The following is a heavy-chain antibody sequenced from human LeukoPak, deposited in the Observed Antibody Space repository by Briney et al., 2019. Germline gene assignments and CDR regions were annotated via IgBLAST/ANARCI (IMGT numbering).Heavy chain of an antibody. CDR2: ISYDGSNK. CDR1: GFTFSSYA. J-gene: IGHJ4*02. Sequence: GGSLRLSCAASGFTFSSYAMHWVRQAPGKGLEWVAVISYDGSNKYYADSVKGRFTISRDNSKNTLYLQMNSLRAEDTAVYYCARGVDTAMVNPVYWGQGTLVTVSS. V-gene: IGHV3-30-3*01. D-gene: IGHD5-18*01. CDR3: ARGVDTAMVNPVY.